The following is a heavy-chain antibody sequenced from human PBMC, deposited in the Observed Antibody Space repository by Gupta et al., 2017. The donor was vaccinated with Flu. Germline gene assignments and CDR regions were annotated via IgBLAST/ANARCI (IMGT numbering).Heavy chain of an antibody. CDR3: EHRRGHGYGDDHCDC. D-gene: IGHD5-12*01. CDR2: IYWDEDR. CDR1: GFSLSTIGEG. Sequence: QITLTESGPTLVKPTQTLTLTCPFSGFSLSTIGEGVGWIRQPPGKALEWLALIYWDEDRHYSPSLRSRRTVTKGTSENRLGLSMTSMHPVDTASYYGEHRRGHGYGDDHCDCWGQGTLGTVSS. V-gene: IGHV2-5*02. J-gene: IGHJ4*02.